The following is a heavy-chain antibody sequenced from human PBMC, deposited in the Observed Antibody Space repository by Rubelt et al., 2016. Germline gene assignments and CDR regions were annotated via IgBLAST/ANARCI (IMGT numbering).Heavy chain of an antibody. CDR2: LYYTGST. V-gene: IGHV4-59*08. CDR3: ARHGGSYLDYFDY. D-gene: IGHD1-26*01. CDR1: GGSISSYY. J-gene: IGHJ4*02. Sequence: QVQLQESGPGLVKPSGTLSLTCTVSGGSISSYYWSWIRQPPGKGLEWIGYLYYTGSTSYNPSLKSRVHIYVDTPKNQFSRELSSVTAADTAVYYCARHGGSYLDYFDYWGQGTLVTVSS.